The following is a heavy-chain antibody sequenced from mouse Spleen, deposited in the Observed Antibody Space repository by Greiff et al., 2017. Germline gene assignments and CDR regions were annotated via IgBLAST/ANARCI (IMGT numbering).Heavy chain of an antibody. CDR3: AREGGYDPFAY. J-gene: IGHJ3*01. CDR2: IYPRSGNT. D-gene: IGHD2-3*01. CDR1: GYTFTSYG. V-gene: IGHV1-81*01. Sequence: VQLQESGAELARPGASVKLSCKASGYTFTSYGISWVKQRTGQGLEWIGEIYPRSGNTYYNEKFKGKATLTADKSSGTAYMELRSLTSEDSAVYFCAREGGYDPFAYWGQGTLVTVSA.